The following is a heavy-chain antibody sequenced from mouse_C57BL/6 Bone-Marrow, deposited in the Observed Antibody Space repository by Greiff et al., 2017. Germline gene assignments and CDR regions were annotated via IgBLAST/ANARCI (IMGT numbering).Heavy chain of an antibody. CDR2: IYPRSGNT. CDR3: ARWEYYGSSYWYFDV. J-gene: IGHJ1*03. D-gene: IGHD1-1*01. CDR1: GYTFTSYG. V-gene: IGHV1-81*01. Sequence: QVQLQQSGAELARPGASVKLSCKASGYTFTSYGISWVKQRTGQGLEWIGEIYPRSGNTYYNEKFKGKATVTADKSSSTAYMELRSLTSEDSAVYCCARWEYYGSSYWYFDVWGTGTTVTVSS.